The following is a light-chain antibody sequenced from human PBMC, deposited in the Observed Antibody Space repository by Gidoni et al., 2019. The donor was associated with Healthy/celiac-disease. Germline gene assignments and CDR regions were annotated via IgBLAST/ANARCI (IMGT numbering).Light chain of an antibody. CDR1: QSISSW. CDR3: QQYDSYAWT. V-gene: IGKV1-5*03. J-gene: IGKJ1*01. CDR2: KAS. Sequence: DIQMTQSPSTLSASVGDRVTITCRASQSISSWLAWYQQKPGKAPKLLIYKASSLESGFPSRFSGSGSGTEFTLTISSLQPDDFATYYFQQYDSYAWTFGQGTNVEIK.